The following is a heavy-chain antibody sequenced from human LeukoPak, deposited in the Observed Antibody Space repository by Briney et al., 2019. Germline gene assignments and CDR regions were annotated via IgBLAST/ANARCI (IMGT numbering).Heavy chain of an antibody. D-gene: IGHD6-19*01. V-gene: IGHV3-74*01. Sequence: GGSLGLSCAASGFTFSSYWMHWVRQAPGKGLVWVSRINSDGGSTSYTDSVKGRFTISRDNAKNSLYLEMNSLRAEDTAVYYCARGPSVADYFQYYYMDVWGKRTTVTVSS. CDR3: ARGPSVADYFQYYYMDV. CDR1: GFTFSSYW. J-gene: IGHJ6*03. CDR2: INSDGGST.